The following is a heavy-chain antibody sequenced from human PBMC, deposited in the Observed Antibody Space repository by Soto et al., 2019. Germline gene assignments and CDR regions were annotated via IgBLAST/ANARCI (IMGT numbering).Heavy chain of an antibody. V-gene: IGHV3-74*01. CDR1: GFTFSSYW. Sequence: GGSLRLSCAASGFTFSSYWMHWVRQAPGKGLVWVSRINSDGSSTSYANSVKGRFTISRDNAKNTLYLQMNSLRAEDTAVYYCARDLSAYYDFWSGLGAYYYYGMDVWGQGTTVTVSS. CDR2: INSDGSST. CDR3: ARDLSAYYDFWSGLGAYYYYGMDV. J-gene: IGHJ6*02. D-gene: IGHD3-3*01.